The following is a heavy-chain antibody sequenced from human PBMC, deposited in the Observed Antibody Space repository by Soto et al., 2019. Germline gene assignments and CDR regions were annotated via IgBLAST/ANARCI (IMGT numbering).Heavy chain of an antibody. D-gene: IGHD3-16*01. Sequence: PSETLSLTCVVSSYSISSGNWWGWIRQPPGKGLEWLVYMSYTGTTYYNSSLKSRVTMSVDTSKNQFSLRLSSVTAVDTAVYYCGRIPRLGDPFDYWGQGILVTVSS. CDR3: GRIPRLGDPFDY. CDR1: SYSISSGNW. CDR2: MSYTGTT. V-gene: IGHV4-28*01. J-gene: IGHJ4*02.